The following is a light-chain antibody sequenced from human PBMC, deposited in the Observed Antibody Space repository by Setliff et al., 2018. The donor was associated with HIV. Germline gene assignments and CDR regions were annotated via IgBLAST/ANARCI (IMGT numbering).Light chain of an antibody. CDR1: SSDVGGYNY. CDR3: SSYTSRTTVV. V-gene: IGLV2-14*03. CDR2: DVT. Sequence: LTQPASVSGSPGQSITISCTGTSSDVGGYNYVSWYQQHPDKAPKLIIYDVTKRPSGVSNHFPGSKSDNTASLTISGLQAEDEADYYCSSYTSRTTVVFGGGTKVTVL. J-gene: IGLJ2*01.